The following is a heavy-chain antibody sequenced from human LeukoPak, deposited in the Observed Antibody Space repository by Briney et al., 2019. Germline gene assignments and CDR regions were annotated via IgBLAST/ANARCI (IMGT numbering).Heavy chain of an antibody. CDR2: INPEGSEK. CDR3: ARDLAYSRLDY. Sequence: GGSLRLSCAVSGLTFSSSWMDWVRQAPGKGLEWVASINPEGSEKYSAGSVKGRFTISRDNAKSSLYLQMGSLRVEDTAFYYCARDLAYSRLDYWGQGVLVTVSS. CDR1: GLTFSSSW. J-gene: IGHJ4*02. D-gene: IGHD5-18*01. V-gene: IGHV3-7*01.